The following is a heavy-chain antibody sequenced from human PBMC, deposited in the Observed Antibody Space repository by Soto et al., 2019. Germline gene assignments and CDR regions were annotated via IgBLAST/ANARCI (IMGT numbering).Heavy chain of an antibody. V-gene: IGHV3-20*01. CDR3: ARDRCGNDYDH. CDR2: INWNGAST. CDR1: GFTFDDYG. D-gene: IGHD5-12*01. J-gene: IGHJ4*02. Sequence: EVQLVESGGGVVRPGGSLRLSCAASGFTFDDYGMTWVRQAPGKGLEWVSGINWNGASTGYADSVKGRFTISRDNAKNSLYLQINSLRAEDTALYHCARDRCGNDYDHWGQGTLVTVSS.